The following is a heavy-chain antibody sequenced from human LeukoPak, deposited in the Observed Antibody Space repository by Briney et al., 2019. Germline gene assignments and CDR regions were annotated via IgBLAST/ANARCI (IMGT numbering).Heavy chain of an antibody. CDR2: ITSTSSTI. J-gene: IGHJ6*04. D-gene: IGHD3-10*02. Sequence: GGSLRLSCAASGFTFSSYSMNWVRQAPGKGLEWVSYITSTSSTIYHADSVKGRFTISRDNAKNSLFLQMNSLRAEDTAVYYCAELGITMIGGVWGKGTTVTISS. CDR1: GFTFSSYS. V-gene: IGHV3-48*01. CDR3: AELGITMIGGV.